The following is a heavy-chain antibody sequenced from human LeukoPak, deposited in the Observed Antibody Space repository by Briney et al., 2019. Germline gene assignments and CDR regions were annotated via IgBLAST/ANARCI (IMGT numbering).Heavy chain of an antibody. CDR1: GYTFTSYY. CDR3: ARDAYYYDSSGYYGFGVDY. J-gene: IGHJ4*02. D-gene: IGHD3-22*01. Sequence: ASVKLSCKASGYTFTSYYMHWVRHAPGQGLEWMGIINPSGGSTSYAQKFQGRVTVTSDTSTSTVYMELSSLRSEDTAVYYCARDAYYYDSSGYYGFGVDYWGQGTLVTVSS. V-gene: IGHV1-46*01. CDR2: INPSGGST.